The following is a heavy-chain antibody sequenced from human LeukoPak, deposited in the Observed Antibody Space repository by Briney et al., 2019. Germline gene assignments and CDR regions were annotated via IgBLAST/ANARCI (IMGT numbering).Heavy chain of an antibody. D-gene: IGHD1-26*01. CDR2: ISWNSGSI. CDR1: GFTFDDYA. Sequence: GGSLRLSCAASGFTFDDYAMHWVRQAPGKGLEWVSGISWNSGSIGYADSVKGRFTISRDSAKNSLYLQMNSLRAEDTALYYCAKDMSVEIVGATPFDYWGQGTLVTVSS. V-gene: IGHV3-9*01. CDR3: AKDMSVEIVGATPFDY. J-gene: IGHJ4*02.